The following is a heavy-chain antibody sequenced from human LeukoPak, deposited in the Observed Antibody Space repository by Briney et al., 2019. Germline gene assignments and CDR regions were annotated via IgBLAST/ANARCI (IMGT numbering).Heavy chain of an antibody. J-gene: IGHJ4*02. V-gene: IGHV3-30*02. CDR1: GFTFRSYG. CDR3: AKDRAIAAAGTEGDY. D-gene: IGHD6-13*01. CDR2: IRYDGSNK. Sequence: PGGSLRLSCAGSGFTFRSYGMHWVRQAPGKGLEWVAFIRYDGSNKYYADSVKGRFTISRDNSKNTLYLQMNSLRAEDTAVYYCAKDRAIAAAGTEGDYWGQGTLVTVSS.